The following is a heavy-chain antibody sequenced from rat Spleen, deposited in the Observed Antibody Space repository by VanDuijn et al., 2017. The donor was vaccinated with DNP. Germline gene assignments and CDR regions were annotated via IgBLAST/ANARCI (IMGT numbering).Heavy chain of an antibody. CDR3: ASDILRVLH. CDR1: GFTFNDYW. V-gene: IGHV4-2*01. Sequence: EVKLVESGGGLVQPGRSLKLSCAASGFTFNDYWMAWVRQAPGKGLEWIGEINKDSSTINYSPSLKDKFTISRDNAQNTLYLHMNKLESEDTAIYYCASDILRVLHWGQGVMVTVSS. CDR2: INKDSSTI. J-gene: IGHJ2*01. D-gene: IGHD1-9*01.